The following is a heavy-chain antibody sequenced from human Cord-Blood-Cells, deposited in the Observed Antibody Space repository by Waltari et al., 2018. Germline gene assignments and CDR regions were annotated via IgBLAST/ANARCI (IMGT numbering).Heavy chain of an antibody. CDR3: ARVGTYCSSTSCYYWFDP. D-gene: IGHD2-2*01. CDR2: MNPNSGNT. CDR1: GYTFSSYD. J-gene: IGHJ5*02. Sequence: QGQLVQSGAEVKKPGASVKVSGKASGYTFSSYDINWVRPAPGQGLEWMGWMNPNSGNTGYAQKFQGRVTMTRNTSISTAYMELSSLRSEDTAVYYCARVGTYCSSTSCYYWFDPWGQGTLVTVSS. V-gene: IGHV1-8*02.